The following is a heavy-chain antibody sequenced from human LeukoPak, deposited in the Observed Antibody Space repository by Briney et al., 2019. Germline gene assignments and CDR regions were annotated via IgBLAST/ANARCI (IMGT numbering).Heavy chain of an antibody. J-gene: IGHJ4*02. CDR3: ARGARFSGAYYFDY. D-gene: IGHD3-3*01. CDR2: INHSGST. CDR1: GGSISSGDYY. V-gene: IGHV4-30-4*01. Sequence: PSQTLSLTCTVSGGSISSGDYYWSWIRQPPGKGLEWIGEINHSGSTNYNPSLKSRVTISVDTSKDQFSLKLSSVTAADTAVYYCARGARFSGAYYFDYWGQGTLVTVSS.